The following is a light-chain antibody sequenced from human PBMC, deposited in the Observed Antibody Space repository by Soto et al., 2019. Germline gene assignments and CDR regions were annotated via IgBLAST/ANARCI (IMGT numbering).Light chain of an antibody. Sequence: EIVLTQSPGTLSLSPGERATLSCRASQTVSSRYLAWYQQKPGQAPRLLMFGASNRATGIPDRLSGSRSGTDFSLTISRLEPEDFAVYFCQQYGRPPPFTFGQGTKVDIK. CDR1: QTVSSRY. CDR3: QQYGRPPPFT. V-gene: IGKV3-20*01. CDR2: GAS. J-gene: IGKJ2*01.